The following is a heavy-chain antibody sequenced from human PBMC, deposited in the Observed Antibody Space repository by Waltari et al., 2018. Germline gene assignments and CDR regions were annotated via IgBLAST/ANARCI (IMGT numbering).Heavy chain of an antibody. J-gene: IGHJ4*02. V-gene: IGHV3-74*01. CDR1: GFTFSSYW. Sequence: EVQLVESGGGLVQPGGSLRLSCAASGFTFSSYWMHWVRQAPGKGLVGVSRMNSDGSSTSYADSVKGRFTISRDNAKNTLYLQMNSLRAEDTAVYYCARAATVKVYYFDYWGQGTLVTVSS. CDR2: MNSDGSST. D-gene: IGHD4-17*01. CDR3: ARAATVKVYYFDY.